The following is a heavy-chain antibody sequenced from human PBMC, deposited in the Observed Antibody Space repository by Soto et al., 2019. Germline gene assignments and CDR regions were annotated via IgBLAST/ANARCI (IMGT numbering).Heavy chain of an antibody. CDR2: INPNSGGT. D-gene: IGHD6-13*01. J-gene: IGHJ4*02. CDR3: ATDNSVIAAAGPFGPLDY. CDR1: GYTFTGYY. V-gene: IGHV1-2*04. Sequence: ASVKVSCKASGYTFTGYYMHWVRQAPGQGLEWMGWINPNSGGTNYAQKFQGWVTMTRDTSISTAYMELSRLRSDDTAVYYCATDNSVIAAAGPFGPLDYWGQGPLVPVSS.